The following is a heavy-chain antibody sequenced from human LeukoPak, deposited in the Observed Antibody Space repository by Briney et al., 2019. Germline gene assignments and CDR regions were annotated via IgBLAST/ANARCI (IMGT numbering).Heavy chain of an antibody. D-gene: IGHD2-8*02. V-gene: IGHV3-7*01. CDR1: GFTFSSYW. Sequence: PGGSLRLSCAASGFTFSSYWMSWVRQAPGKGLEWVANIKQDGSEKYYLDSVRGRFTISRDNARNSVYLQMSSLRAEDTAVYYCVRTPPTLGYCTETSCPFDHWGQGALVSVSS. J-gene: IGHJ4*02. CDR3: VRTPPTLGYCTETSCPFDH. CDR2: IKQDGSEK.